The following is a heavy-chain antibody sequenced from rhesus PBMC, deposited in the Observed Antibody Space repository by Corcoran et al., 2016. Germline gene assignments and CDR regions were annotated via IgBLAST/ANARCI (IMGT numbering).Heavy chain of an antibody. CDR2: IYGSGGST. V-gene: IGHV4-93*02. Sequence: QVQLQESGPGVVKPSETLSLTCAVSGGSISSSYWWSWIRPSPGKGLEWIGGIYGSGGSTAYNPSLKSRVTISIDTSKNQFSLKLSSVTAADTAVYYCARQLLSLFDYWGQGVLVTVSS. CDR3: ARQLLSLFDY. J-gene: IGHJ4*01. D-gene: IGHD2-33*01. CDR1: GGSISSSYW.